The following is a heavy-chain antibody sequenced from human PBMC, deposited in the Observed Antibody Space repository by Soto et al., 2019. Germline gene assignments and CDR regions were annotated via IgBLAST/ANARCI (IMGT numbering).Heavy chain of an antibody. Sequence: GASVKVSCKASGYTFTSYGISWVRQAPGQGLEWMGWISAYNGNTNYAQKLQGRVTMTTDTSTSTAYMELRSLRSDDTAVYYCARDLGGSYFGDPKYYYYSGMDVWGQGTTVTVSS. V-gene: IGHV1-18*01. J-gene: IGHJ6*02. CDR2: ISAYNGNT. CDR1: GYTFTSYG. CDR3: ARDLGGSYFGDPKYYYYSGMDV. D-gene: IGHD1-26*01.